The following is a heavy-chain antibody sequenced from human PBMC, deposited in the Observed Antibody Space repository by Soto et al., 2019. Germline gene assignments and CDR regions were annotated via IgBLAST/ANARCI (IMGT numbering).Heavy chain of an antibody. J-gene: IGHJ4*02. CDR1: GFTFGDYA. CDR3: TRDRPGWFGGYYFDY. CDR2: IRSKAYGGTT. V-gene: IGHV3-49*05. Sequence: EVQLVESGGGLVKPGRCLRLSCTASGFTFGDYAMSWFRQAPGKGLEWVGFIRSKAYGGTTEYAASVKGRFTISRDDSKSIAYLQMNSLKTEDTAVYYCTRDRPGWFGGYYFDYWGQGTLVTVSS. D-gene: IGHD3-10*01.